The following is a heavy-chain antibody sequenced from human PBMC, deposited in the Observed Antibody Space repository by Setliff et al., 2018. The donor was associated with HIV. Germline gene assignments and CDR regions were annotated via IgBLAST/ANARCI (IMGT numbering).Heavy chain of an antibody. V-gene: IGHV4-4*02. Sequence: SETLSLTCAVSGGSMSSSNWWSWVRQPPGKGLEWIGEIYHSGSTNYNPSLKSRVTISVDKSNNQFSLKLSSVTAADTAVYYCAGGDILTGYYSRAFDIWGQGTMVTVSS. D-gene: IGHD3-9*01. CDR2: IYHSGST. CDR3: AGGDILTGYYSRAFDI. CDR1: GGSMSSSNW. J-gene: IGHJ3*02.